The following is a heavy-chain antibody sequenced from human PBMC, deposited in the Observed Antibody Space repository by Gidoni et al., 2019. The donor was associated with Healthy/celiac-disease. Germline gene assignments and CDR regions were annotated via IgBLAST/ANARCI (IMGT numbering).Heavy chain of an antibody. D-gene: IGHD6-19*01. CDR3: ARARSVAFDY. CDR1: GFTFSRYS. J-gene: IGHJ4*02. CDR2: ISSSSSYI. V-gene: IGHV3-21*01. Sequence: EVQLVESGGGLVKPGGSLSLSCAASGFTFSRYSMNWFRQAPGKGLEWVSSISSSSSYIYYADSVKGRFTISRDNAKNSLYLQMNSLRAEDTAVYYCARARSVAFDYWGQGTLVTVSS.